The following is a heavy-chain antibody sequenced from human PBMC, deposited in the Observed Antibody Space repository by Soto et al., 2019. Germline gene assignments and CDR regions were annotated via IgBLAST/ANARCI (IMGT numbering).Heavy chain of an antibody. J-gene: IGHJ6*02. Sequence: GESLKISCKGSGYSFTSYWISWVRQMPGKGLEWMGRIDPSDSYTNYSPSFQGHVTISADKSISTAYLQWSSLNASDTAMYYWASVNVDTYYGMDVCGQGIPVTVSS. D-gene: IGHD5-18*01. CDR3: ASVNVDTYYGMDV. CDR1: GYSFTSYW. CDR2: IDPSDSYT. V-gene: IGHV5-10-1*01.